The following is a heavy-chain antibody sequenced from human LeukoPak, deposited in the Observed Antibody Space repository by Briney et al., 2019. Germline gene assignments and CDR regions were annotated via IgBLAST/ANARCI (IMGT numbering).Heavy chain of an antibody. V-gene: IGHV3-23*01. CDR1: GFNFNDYT. CDR3: GRVPYSRSYFVEI. CDR2: ISPSAVTT. J-gene: IGHJ4*02. D-gene: IGHD1-26*01. Sequence: PGGSLRLSCAVSGFNFNDYTLTWVRQAPGKGLEWVSSISPSAVTTFYADSVQGRFTISKDYSKNTLYLQMRPLKAGDTAVYFCGRVPYSRSYFVEIWGQGSQVTVFS.